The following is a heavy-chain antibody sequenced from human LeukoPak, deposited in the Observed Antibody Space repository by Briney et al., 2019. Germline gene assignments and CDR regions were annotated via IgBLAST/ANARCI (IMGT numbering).Heavy chain of an antibody. D-gene: IGHD1-14*01. CDR2: ISSSGSTI. J-gene: IGHJ3*02. Sequence: GGSLRLSRAASGFTFSDYYMSWIRQAPGKGLEWVSYISSSGSTIYYADSVKGRFTISRDNAKNSLYLQMNSLRAEDTAVYYCASEGLTGAFDIWGQGTMVTVSS. CDR1: GFTFSDYY. CDR3: ASEGLTGAFDI. V-gene: IGHV3-11*01.